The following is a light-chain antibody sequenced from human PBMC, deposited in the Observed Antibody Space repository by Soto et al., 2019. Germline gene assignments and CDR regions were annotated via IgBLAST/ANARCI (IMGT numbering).Light chain of an antibody. J-gene: IGKJ2*01. Sequence: EIVLTQSPGTLSLSPGDRATLSCRASQSISRFLAWYQKKPGQAPRLLIYVASSRAPGTPDRFSGSGSGTDFTLAISRLVPEDFAVYYCQQYGTSPLYTFGQGTKLEIK. CDR3: QQYGTSPLYT. CDR1: QSISRF. V-gene: IGKV3-20*01. CDR2: VAS.